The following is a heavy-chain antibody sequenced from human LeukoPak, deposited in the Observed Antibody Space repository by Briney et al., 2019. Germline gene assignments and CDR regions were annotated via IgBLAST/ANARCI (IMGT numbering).Heavy chain of an antibody. V-gene: IGHV3-13*01. CDR3: ARSAGYYDSSGYYDGLYFDY. CDR1: GFTFSSYD. Sequence: GGSLRLSCAASGFTFSSYDMHWVRQATGKGLEWVSAIGTAGDTYYPGSVKGRFTISRENAKNSLYLQMNSLRAGDTAVYYCARSAGYYDSSGYYDGLYFDYWGQGTLVTVSS. J-gene: IGHJ4*02. CDR2: IGTAGDT. D-gene: IGHD3-22*01.